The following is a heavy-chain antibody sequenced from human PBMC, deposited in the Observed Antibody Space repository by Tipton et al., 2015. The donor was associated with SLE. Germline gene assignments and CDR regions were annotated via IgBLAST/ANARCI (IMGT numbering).Heavy chain of an antibody. V-gene: IGHV3-23*01. Sequence: SLRLSCAASGFTFHHYAMTWVRQAPRKGLEWVSTISGGADTTYYAESVQGRFTVSRDNTKNTLYLEVSNLRAEDTATYYCARWGHHCSGGGGSPYCLDYWGQGTLVTVSS. J-gene: IGHJ4*02. CDR2: ISGGADTT. D-gene: IGHD2-15*01. CDR3: ARWGHHCSGGGGSPYCLDY. CDR1: GFTFHHYA.